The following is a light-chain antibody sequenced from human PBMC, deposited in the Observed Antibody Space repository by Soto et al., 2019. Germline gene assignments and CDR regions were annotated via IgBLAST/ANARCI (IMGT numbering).Light chain of an antibody. Sequence: QSALTQPRSVSGSPGQSVTISCTGTSSDVGGYNYVSWYQQHPGKAPKLMIFDVSKRPSGVPDRFSGSKSANTASLTISGLQAEDEADYYCRSYTSSSTLYVFGTGTKVTVL. V-gene: IGLV2-11*01. CDR3: RSYTSSSTLYV. CDR2: DVS. CDR1: SSDVGGYNY. J-gene: IGLJ1*01.